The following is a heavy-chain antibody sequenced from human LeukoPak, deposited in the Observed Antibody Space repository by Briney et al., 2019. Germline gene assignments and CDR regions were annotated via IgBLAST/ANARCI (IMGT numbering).Heavy chain of an antibody. Sequence: SETLSLTCTVSGGSISSYYWSWIRQPPGKGLEWIAYLFYCGSTDYNPSLESRVTISVDTSKNQFSPKLRSVTAADTAVYYCARVRSIQFGELIEYYFDYWGQGTLVTVSS. D-gene: IGHD3-10*01. CDR1: GGSISSYY. CDR2: LFYCGST. J-gene: IGHJ4*02. CDR3: ARVRSIQFGELIEYYFDY. V-gene: IGHV4-59*01.